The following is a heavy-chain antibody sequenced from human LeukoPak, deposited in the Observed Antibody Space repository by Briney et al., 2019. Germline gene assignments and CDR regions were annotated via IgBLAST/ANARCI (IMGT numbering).Heavy chain of an antibody. D-gene: IGHD1-1*01. CDR3: ARDGNWNDDHYYYGMDV. J-gene: IGHJ6*02. CDR2: ISAYNGNT. V-gene: IGHV1-18*01. CDR1: GYTFTSYG. Sequence: GASVKVSCKASGYTFTSYGISWARQAPGQGLEWMGWISAYNGNTNYAQKLQGRVTMTTDTSTSTAYMELRSLRSDDTAVYYCARDGNWNDDHYYYGMDVWGQGTTVTVSS.